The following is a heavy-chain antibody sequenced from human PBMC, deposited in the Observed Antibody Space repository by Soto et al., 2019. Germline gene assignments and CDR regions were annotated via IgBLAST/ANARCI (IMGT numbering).Heavy chain of an antibody. Sequence: QVQLVEAGGDVVQPGRSLRLSCAASGFTFSSYAMHWVRQAPGKGLEWEAVISYDGSNKYYADSVKGRFTISRDNSKNTLYLQMNSLRAEDTAVYYCARDRRIAGDYCYGMDVWGQGTTFTVSS. CDR3: ARDRRIAGDYCYGMDV. J-gene: IGHJ6*02. CDR1: GFTFSSYA. CDR2: ISYDGSNK. D-gene: IGHD6-13*01. V-gene: IGHV3-30-3*01.